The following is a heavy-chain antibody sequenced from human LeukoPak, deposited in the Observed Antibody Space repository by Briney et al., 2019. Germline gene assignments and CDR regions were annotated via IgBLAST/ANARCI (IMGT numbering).Heavy chain of an antibody. CDR2: IYYSGST. CDR1: GGSISSYY. CDR3: AREDYYGSGSYEAFDI. Sequence: SETLSLTCTVSGGSISSYYWSWIRQPPGKGLEWIGYIYYSGSTNYNPSLKSRVTISVDTSKNQFSLKLSPVTAADTAVCYCAREDYYGSGSYEAFDIWGQGAMVTVSS. V-gene: IGHV4-59*12. D-gene: IGHD3-10*01. J-gene: IGHJ3*02.